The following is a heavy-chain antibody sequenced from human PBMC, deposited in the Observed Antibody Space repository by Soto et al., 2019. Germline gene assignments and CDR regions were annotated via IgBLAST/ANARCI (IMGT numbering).Heavy chain of an antibody. Sequence: GSLRLSCAASGFTFSSYGIHWVRQAPGKGLEWVAVISYDGSNRYYADSVKGRFTISRDNSKNTLYLQMNSLRAEDTAVYYCAKGGDAYNSFFDYWGQGTPVTVSS. CDR2: ISYDGSNR. CDR3: AKGGDAYNSFFDY. J-gene: IGHJ4*02. D-gene: IGHD3-10*01. CDR1: GFTFSSYG. V-gene: IGHV3-30*18.